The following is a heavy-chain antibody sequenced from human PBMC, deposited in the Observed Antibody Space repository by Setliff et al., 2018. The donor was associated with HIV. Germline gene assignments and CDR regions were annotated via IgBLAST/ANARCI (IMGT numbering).Heavy chain of an antibody. CDR3: ARVRGRYYYHYAMDV. Sequence: SETLSLTCAVYGGSFSGHYWSWIRQPPGKGLEWIGEINDNGSTNYNPSLKSRVTISVDTSKNQFSLKLSSVTAADTAVYYCARVRGRYYYHYAMDVWGQGTTVTVS. CDR2: INDNGST. V-gene: IGHV4-34*01. D-gene: IGHD3-10*01. J-gene: IGHJ6*02. CDR1: GGSFSGHY.